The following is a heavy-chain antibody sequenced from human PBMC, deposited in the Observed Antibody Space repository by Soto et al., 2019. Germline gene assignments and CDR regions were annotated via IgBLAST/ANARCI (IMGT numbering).Heavy chain of an antibody. Sequence: EVQLLDSGGGLVQPGGSLRLSCAASGFTFNNYAMNWVRQAPGKGLEWVATISGTGGSTYYADSVKGRFTISRDNSKNTRYLQMNSLIVEDTAVYYCAKDRIGGKFDYWGHGTQVTVSS. V-gene: IGHV3-23*01. J-gene: IGHJ4*01. CDR3: AKDRIGGKFDY. CDR1: GFTFNNYA. CDR2: ISGTGGST.